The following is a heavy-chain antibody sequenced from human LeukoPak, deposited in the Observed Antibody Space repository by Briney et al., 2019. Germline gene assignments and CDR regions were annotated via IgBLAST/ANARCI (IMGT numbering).Heavy chain of an antibody. CDR1: GFSFSSHW. CDR3: ARYYDFWSSIDY. V-gene: IGHV3-7*05. CDR2: IKQDGSEK. J-gene: IGHJ4*02. D-gene: IGHD3-3*01. Sequence: GGSLRLSCAASGFSFSSHWMFWVRQAPGRGLEWVANIKQDGSEKYYVDSVKGRFTISRDNAKNSLYLQMNSLRAEDTAIYYYARYYDFWSSIDYWGQGTLVTVSS.